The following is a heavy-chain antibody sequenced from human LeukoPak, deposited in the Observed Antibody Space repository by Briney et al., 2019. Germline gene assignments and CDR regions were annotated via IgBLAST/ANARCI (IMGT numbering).Heavy chain of an antibody. CDR2: INPNSGGT. CDR3: ARGSLGVNNYDILTGYYWTFDS. D-gene: IGHD3-9*01. Sequence: ASVKVSCKASGYTFTGYYIHWVRQAPGQGLEWMGWINPNSGGTNYAQKFQGRVTMTRDTSINTVYMDLSRLRYDDTAVYYCARGSLGVNNYDILTGYYWTFDSWGQGTQVTVSS. J-gene: IGHJ4*02. CDR1: GYTFTGYY. V-gene: IGHV1-2*02.